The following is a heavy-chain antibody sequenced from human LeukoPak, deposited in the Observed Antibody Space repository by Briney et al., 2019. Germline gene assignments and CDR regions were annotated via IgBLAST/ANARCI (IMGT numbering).Heavy chain of an antibody. CDR1: GFTVSSSF. CDR3: AKYVSARGPPYALAV. J-gene: IGHJ6*02. V-gene: IGHV3-23*01. Sequence: GGSLRLSCAASGFTVSSSFMTWVRQAPGKGLEWVSGISASGGNTWYADSVKGRFTISRDNSKNTLYLQMNSLRAEDTAVYYCAKYVSARGPPYALAVWGQGTTVTVSS. CDR2: ISASGGNT. D-gene: IGHD2/OR15-2a*01.